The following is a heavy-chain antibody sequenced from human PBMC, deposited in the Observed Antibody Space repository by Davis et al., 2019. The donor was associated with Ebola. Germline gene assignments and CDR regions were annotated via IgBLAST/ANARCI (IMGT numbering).Heavy chain of an antibody. Sequence: SETLSLTCTVSGGSITNADYYWSWIRQPPGKGLEWIGEVSHSGNTNYNPSLKSRVTISLDKSKNQFSLKLNSVTAADTAVYYCATDYGASWGQGTLVTVSP. J-gene: IGHJ4*02. D-gene: IGHD4-17*01. CDR2: VSHSGNT. CDR1: GGSITNADYY. CDR3: ATDYGAS. V-gene: IGHV4-34*01.